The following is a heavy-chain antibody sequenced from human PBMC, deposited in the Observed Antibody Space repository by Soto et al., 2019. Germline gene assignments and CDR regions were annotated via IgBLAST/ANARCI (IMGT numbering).Heavy chain of an antibody. CDR2: IYYSGST. V-gene: IGHV4-59*08. CDR3: ARHPPRHQLPGRYYYYYMDV. J-gene: IGHJ6*03. D-gene: IGHD2-2*01. Sequence: SETLSLTCTVSGGSISSYYWSWIRQPPGKGLEWIGYIYYSGSTNYNPSPKSRVTISVDTSKNQFSLKLSSVTAADTAVYYCARHPPRHQLPGRYYYYYMDVWGKGTTVTVSS. CDR1: GGSISSYY.